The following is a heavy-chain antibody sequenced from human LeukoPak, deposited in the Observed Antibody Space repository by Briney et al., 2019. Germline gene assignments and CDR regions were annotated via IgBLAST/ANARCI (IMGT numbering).Heavy chain of an antibody. CDR1: GFTVSSSY. V-gene: IGHV3-53*01. D-gene: IGHD4-23*01. CDR3: ASVDYGGNLVGYYYGMDV. Sequence: GGSLRLSCAASGFTVSSSYMSWVRQAPGKGLEWVSVIYSGGSTYYADSVKGRFTISRDNSKNTLYLQMNSLRAEDTAVYYCASVDYGGNLVGYYYGMDVWGQGTTVTVSS. CDR2: IYSGGST. J-gene: IGHJ6*02.